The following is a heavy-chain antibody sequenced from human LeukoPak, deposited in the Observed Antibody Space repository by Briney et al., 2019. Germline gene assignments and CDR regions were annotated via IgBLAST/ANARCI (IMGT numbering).Heavy chain of an antibody. CDR1: GFTFSSYW. CDR2: INTDGSST. J-gene: IGHJ4*02. CDR3: ARVTLTGAYLADY. Sequence: PGGSLRLSCAASGFTFSSYWRHWVRQAPGKGLVWVSRINTDGSSTSYADSVKGRFTISRDNAKNALYLQMNSLRAEDTAVYYCARVTLTGAYLADYWGQGTLVTVSS. V-gene: IGHV3-74*01. D-gene: IGHD7-27*01.